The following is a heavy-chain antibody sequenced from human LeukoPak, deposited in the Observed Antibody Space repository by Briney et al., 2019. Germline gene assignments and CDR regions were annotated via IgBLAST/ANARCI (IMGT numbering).Heavy chain of an antibody. J-gene: IGHJ6*02. CDR1: GYIFTNYY. V-gene: IGHV1-46*01. CDR3: ARDGMADKTFYYYYGMGV. D-gene: IGHD5-24*01. Sequence: ASVKVSCKASGYIFTNYYMHWVRQAPGQGLEWMGIINPSGGRTSYAQKFQGRVTMTRDTSTSTVYMELSSLRSEDTAVYYCARDGMADKTFYYYYGMGVWGQGTTVTVSS. CDR2: INPSGGRT.